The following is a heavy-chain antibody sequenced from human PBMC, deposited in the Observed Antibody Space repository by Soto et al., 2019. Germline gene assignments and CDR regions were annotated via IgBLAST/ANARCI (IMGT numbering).Heavy chain of an antibody. CDR2: IKAGNDIV. J-gene: IGHJ4*02. CDR3: AIFGGSFSG. CDR1: GYTFTRYT. Sequence: QVQLVQSGAEVKKPGASVKVSCKASGYTFTRYTMYWVRQAPGQRLECLGWIKAGNDIVKYSQKFQGRVTIPSDTSATTAYMELSGLRSEDTSVYYCAIFGGSFSGWGQGTLVTVSS. D-gene: IGHD2-15*01. V-gene: IGHV1-3*01.